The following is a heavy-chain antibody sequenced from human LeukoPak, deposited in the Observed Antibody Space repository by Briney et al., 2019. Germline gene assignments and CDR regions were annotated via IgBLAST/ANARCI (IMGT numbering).Heavy chain of an antibody. V-gene: IGHV1-46*01. J-gene: IGHJ4*02. CDR2: INPSGGST. CDR1: GYTFTSYY. D-gene: IGHD1-26*01. CDR3: ARDLPLIKGAVDY. Sequence: GASVKVSCKASGYTFTSYYMHWVRQAPGQGLEWMGIINPSGGSTSYAQKFQGRVTMTRDTSTSTAYMELSRLRSDDTAVYYCARDLPLIKGAVDYWGQGTLVTVSS.